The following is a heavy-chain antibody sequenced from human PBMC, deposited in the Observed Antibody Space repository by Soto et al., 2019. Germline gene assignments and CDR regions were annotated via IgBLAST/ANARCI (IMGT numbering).Heavy chain of an antibody. D-gene: IGHD3-9*01. J-gene: IGHJ5*02. V-gene: IGHV3-53*01. Sequence: GGSLRLSCAASGFTVSSNYMSWVRQAPGKGLEWVSVIYSGGSTYYADSVKGRFSISRHNSKNTLYLQMNSLRAEDTAVYYCARDLRYFDWSRTFDPWGQGTLVTVSS. CDR2: IYSGGST. CDR1: GFTVSSNY. CDR3: ARDLRYFDWSRTFDP.